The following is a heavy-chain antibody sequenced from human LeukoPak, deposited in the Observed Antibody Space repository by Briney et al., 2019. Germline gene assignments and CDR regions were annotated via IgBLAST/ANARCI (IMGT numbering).Heavy chain of an antibody. J-gene: IGHJ4*02. V-gene: IGHV4-59*01. CDR3: ARVLSGYYYY. Sequence: PLETLSLTCTVSGGSISSYYWSWIRQPPGKGLEWIGYIYYSGSTNYNPSLKSRVTISVDTSKNQFSLKLSSVTAADTAVYYCARVLSGYYYYWGQGTLVTVSS. D-gene: IGHD3-22*01. CDR1: GGSISSYY. CDR2: IYYSGST.